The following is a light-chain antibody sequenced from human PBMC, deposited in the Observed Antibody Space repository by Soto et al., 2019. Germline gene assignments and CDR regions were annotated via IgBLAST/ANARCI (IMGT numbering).Light chain of an antibody. CDR3: QQYDRALQFT. CDR2: GAS. V-gene: IGKV3-20*01. Sequence: EIVLTQSPGTLSLSPGERATLFCRASQSVSSHYLAWYQLKPGQAPRLLIYGASSRATSIPDRFSGSEFGTDFTLTISRLEPEVFAVYCCQQYDRALQFTFVPGTKGDI. CDR1: QSVSSHY. J-gene: IGKJ3*01.